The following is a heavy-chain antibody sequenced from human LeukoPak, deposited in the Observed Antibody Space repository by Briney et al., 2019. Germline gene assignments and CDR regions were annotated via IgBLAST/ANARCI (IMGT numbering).Heavy chain of an antibody. D-gene: IGHD6-6*01. Sequence: GGSLRLSCAASGFTFSNYWIHWVRQAPGKGLVWVSRINSDGSRTSYADSAKGRFTTSRDNAKNTVYLQMNSLRAEDTAVYYCARSTYTSTSSAYWGQGTLVTVSS. V-gene: IGHV3-74*01. J-gene: IGHJ4*02. CDR3: ARSTYTSTSSAY. CDR1: GFTFSNYW. CDR2: INSDGSRT.